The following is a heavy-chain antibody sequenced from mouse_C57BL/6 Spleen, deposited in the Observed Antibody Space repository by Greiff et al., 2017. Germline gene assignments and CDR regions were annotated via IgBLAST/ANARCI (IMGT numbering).Heavy chain of an antibody. D-gene: IGHD1-1*01. CDR2: IDPSDSET. CDR1: GYTFTSYW. J-gene: IGHJ2*01. Sequence: QVQLKQPGAELVRPGSSVKLSCKASGYTFTSYWMHWVKQRPIQGLEWIGNIDPSDSETHYNQKFKDKATLTVDTSASTAYMQLSSLTSEDSAVYYCAREDITTVVYDDDWGKGTTLTVFS. CDR3: AREDITTVVYDDD. V-gene: IGHV1-52*01.